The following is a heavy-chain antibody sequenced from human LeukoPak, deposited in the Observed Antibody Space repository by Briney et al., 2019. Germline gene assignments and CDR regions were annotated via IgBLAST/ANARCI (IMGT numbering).Heavy chain of an antibody. D-gene: IGHD3-3*01. CDR3: ARGYYDFWSGPPLRARLNAFDI. CDR2: IYTSGST. CDR1: GGSISSYY. J-gene: IGHJ3*02. Sequence: SETLSLACTVSGGSISSYYWSWIRQPAGKGLEWIGRIYTSGSTNYNPSLKSQVTMSVDTSKNQFSLKLSSVTAADTAVYYCARGYYDFWSGPPLRARLNAFDIWGQGTMVTVSS. V-gene: IGHV4-4*07.